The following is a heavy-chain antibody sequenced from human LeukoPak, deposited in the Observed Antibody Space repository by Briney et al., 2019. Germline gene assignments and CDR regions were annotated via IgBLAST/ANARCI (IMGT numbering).Heavy chain of an antibody. Sequence: SETLSLTCDVSGASISSGYYSWGWIRQPPGMGLGWPGNIFYTGNTYKNPSLKRRVTMSVDTSKNQFSLRLSSVTAADTAVYFCARASDRFVNWFDPGGQGSLVAVSS. CDR1: GASISSGYYS. CDR3: ARASDRFVNWFDP. J-gene: IGHJ5*02. D-gene: IGHD3-16*02. CDR2: IFYTGNT. V-gene: IGHV4-39*01.